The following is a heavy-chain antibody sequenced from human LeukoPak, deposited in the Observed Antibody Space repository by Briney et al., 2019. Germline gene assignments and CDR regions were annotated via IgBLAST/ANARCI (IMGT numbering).Heavy chain of an antibody. Sequence: GGSLSLSCAASGFTFSNSAMTWVRQAPGKGLEWVSTITGSDDRTYYADSVKGRFTIFRDYSRNTLHFQMNSLRVEDTAMYYCAKGPHVGSGYHPDYWGQGTLVTVSS. D-gene: IGHD3-22*01. J-gene: IGHJ4*02. V-gene: IGHV3-23*01. CDR2: ITGSDDRT. CDR1: GFTFSNSA. CDR3: AKGPHVGSGYHPDY.